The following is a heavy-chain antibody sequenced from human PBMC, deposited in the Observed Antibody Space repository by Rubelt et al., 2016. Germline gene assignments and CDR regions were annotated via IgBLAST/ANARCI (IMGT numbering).Heavy chain of an antibody. J-gene: IGHJ6*02. V-gene: IGHV4-39*01. CDR1: GASISSSPYY. D-gene: IGHD6-13*01. Sequence: QLQLQESGPGLVKPSETLSLTCTVSGASISSSPYYWAWIRQPPGKGLEWIGSKYYSGRTFSNASLKSRVTISVDTSTNQFARKRGSSTAADTAVYYCASNTRYSNWHGMNAWGQGTTVIVSS. CDR2: KYYSGRT. CDR3: ASNTRYSNWHGMNA.